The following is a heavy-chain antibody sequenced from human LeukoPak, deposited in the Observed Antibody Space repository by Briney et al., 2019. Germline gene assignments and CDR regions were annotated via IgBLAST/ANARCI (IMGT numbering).Heavy chain of an antibody. Sequence: SETLSLTCAVYGGSFSGYYWSWIRQPPGKGLEWIGEINHSGSTNYNPSLKSRVTISVDTSKNQFSLKLSSVTAADTAVYYCARSAPRNTYYYDSSGPRGAFDIWGQGTMVTVSS. J-gene: IGHJ3*02. D-gene: IGHD3-22*01. CDR3: ARSAPRNTYYYDSSGPRGAFDI. V-gene: IGHV4-34*01. CDR2: INHSGST. CDR1: GGSFSGYY.